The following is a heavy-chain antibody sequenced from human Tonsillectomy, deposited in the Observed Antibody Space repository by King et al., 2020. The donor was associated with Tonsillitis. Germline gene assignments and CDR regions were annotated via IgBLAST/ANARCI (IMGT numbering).Heavy chain of an antibody. V-gene: IGHV3-30-3*01. CDR2: ISYDGSNK. D-gene: IGHD4-17*01. CDR3: ARDDYGDYDGLGYFDY. CDR1: GFTFSSYA. Sequence: VQLVESGGGVVQPGRSLRLSCAASGFTFSSYAMHWVRQAPGKGLEWVAVISYDGSNKYYADSVKGRFTISRDNSKNQLYLQMNSLRGEDTAVYYCARDDYGDYDGLGYFDYWGQGTLVTVSS. J-gene: IGHJ4*02.